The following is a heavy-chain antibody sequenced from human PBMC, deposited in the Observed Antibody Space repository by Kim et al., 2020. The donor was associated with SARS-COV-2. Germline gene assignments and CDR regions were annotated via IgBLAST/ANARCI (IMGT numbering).Heavy chain of an antibody. D-gene: IGHD6-25*01. V-gene: IGHV4-34*01. J-gene: IGHJ6*03. Sequence: SETLSLTCAVYGGSFSGHYWSWIRQPPGKGLEWIGEINHSGSTNYNPSLKSRVTISVDTSKNQFSLKLSSVTAADTAVYYCARGTRQGLSRHYYYYMDVWGKGTTVTVSS. CDR1: GGSFSGHY. CDR2: INHSGST. CDR3: ARGTRQGLSRHYYYYMDV.